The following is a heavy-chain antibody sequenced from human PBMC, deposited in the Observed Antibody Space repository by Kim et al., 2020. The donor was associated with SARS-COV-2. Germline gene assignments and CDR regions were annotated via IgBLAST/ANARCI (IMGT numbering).Heavy chain of an antibody. V-gene: IGHV3-49*03. J-gene: IGHJ4*02. Sequence: GGSLRLSCTASGFTFGDYAMSWFRQAPGKGLEWVGFIRSEEYGGTTEYAASVKGRFTISSDESKGIAYLQMNSLKTEDTAVYYCTLNYYGSGSYLDYWGQGTLVTVSS. CDR3: TLNYYGSGSYLDY. CDR1: GFTFGDYA. CDR2: IRSEEYGGTT. D-gene: IGHD3-10*01.